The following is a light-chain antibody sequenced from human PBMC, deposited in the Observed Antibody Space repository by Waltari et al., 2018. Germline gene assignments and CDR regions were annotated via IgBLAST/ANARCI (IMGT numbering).Light chain of an antibody. Sequence: EIVLTQSPATLSLSPGERATLSCSASQSVSSYLAWYQQKPGQAPRLLIYDASNRATGIPARFSGSGSATDFTLTISSLEPEDVAVYYCQQRSNWPYTFGQGTKLEIK. CDR1: QSVSSY. CDR3: QQRSNWPYT. V-gene: IGKV3-11*01. CDR2: DAS. J-gene: IGKJ2*01.